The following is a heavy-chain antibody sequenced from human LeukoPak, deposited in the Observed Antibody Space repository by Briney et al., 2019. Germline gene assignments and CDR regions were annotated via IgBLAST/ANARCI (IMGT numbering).Heavy chain of an antibody. V-gene: IGHV4-38-2*02. J-gene: IGHJ6*03. CDR2: IYHSGST. D-gene: IGHD1-26*01. Sequence: SETLSLTCTFSGYSISSGYYWGWIRQPPGKGLEWIGSIYHSGSTYYNPSLKSRVTISVDTSKNQFSLKLSPVTAADTAVYYCARVRGDSGATFWGEYYYYRDVWGKGTRVTVSS. CDR1: GYSISSGYY. CDR3: ARVRGDSGATFWGEYYYYRDV.